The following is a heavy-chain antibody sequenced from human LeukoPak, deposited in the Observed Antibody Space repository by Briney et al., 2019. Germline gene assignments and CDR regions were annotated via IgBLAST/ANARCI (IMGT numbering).Heavy chain of an antibody. J-gene: IGHJ4*02. V-gene: IGHV1-2*04. CDR2: INPNSGGT. Sequence: ASVKVSCKASGYTFTGYYMHWVRQAPGQGLEWMGWINPNSGGTNYAQKFQGWVTMTRDTSISTAHTELSRLRSDDTAVYYCAREGAITFGGVIVSSPFDYWGQGTLVTVSS. CDR3: AREGAITFGGVIVSSPFDY. CDR1: GYTFTGYY. D-gene: IGHD3-16*02.